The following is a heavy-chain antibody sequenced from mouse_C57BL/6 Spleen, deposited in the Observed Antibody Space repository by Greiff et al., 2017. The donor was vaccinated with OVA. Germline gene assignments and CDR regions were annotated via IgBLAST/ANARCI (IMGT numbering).Heavy chain of an antibody. Sequence: VQLQQSGAELAKPGASVKLSCKASGYTFTSYWMHWVKQRPGQGLDWIGYINPSSGYPKYTQKFKDKATLTADTSSSTAYMQLSSLTYEDSAVYYCARKIPSYNFDYWGQGTTLTVSS. CDR2: INPSSGYP. V-gene: IGHV1-7*01. J-gene: IGHJ2*01. CDR1: GYTFTSYW. CDR3: ARKIPSYNFDY.